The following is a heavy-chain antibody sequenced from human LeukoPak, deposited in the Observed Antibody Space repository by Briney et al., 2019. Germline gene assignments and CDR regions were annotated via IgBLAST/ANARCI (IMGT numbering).Heavy chain of an antibody. Sequence: PGGSLRLSCAASGFSFSTYWMNWVRQVPGKGLEWVGNINQDGSVKYYVDSVKGRFTISRDNTKNSLYLQMNNLRAEDTALYSSARDCCASGSHDSWGQGTMVTVSS. D-gene: IGHD3-10*01. CDR1: GFSFSTYW. J-gene: IGHJ3*02. CDR2: INQDGSVK. V-gene: IGHV3-7*01. CDR3: ARDCCASGSHDS.